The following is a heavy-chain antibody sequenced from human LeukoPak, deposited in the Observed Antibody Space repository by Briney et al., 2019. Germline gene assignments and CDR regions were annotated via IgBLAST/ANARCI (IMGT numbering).Heavy chain of an antibody. V-gene: IGHV4-39*07. CDR3: ARYGGGWYGNNWFDP. J-gene: IGHJ5*02. Sequence: PSETLSLTCTVSGGSISSSSYYWGWIRQPPGKGLEWIGSIYYSGSTYYNPSLKSRVTISVDTSKNQFSLKLSSVTAADTAVYYCARYGGGWYGNNWFDPWGQGTLVTVSS. CDR1: GGSISSSSYY. D-gene: IGHD6-19*01. CDR2: IYYSGST.